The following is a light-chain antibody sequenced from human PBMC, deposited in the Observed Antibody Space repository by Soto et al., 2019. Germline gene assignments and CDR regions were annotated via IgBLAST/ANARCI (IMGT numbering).Light chain of an antibody. V-gene: IGKV1-8*01. CDR2: AAS. CDR3: QQYSSHST. CDR1: QGISSY. J-gene: IGKJ1*01. Sequence: AIRMTQSPSSLSASTGDRVTITCRASQGISSYLAWYQQKPGKAPKLLIYAASTLQSGVPSRFSGSGSGTEFTLTISSLQPDDFATYYCQQYSSHSTFGQGTKVDI.